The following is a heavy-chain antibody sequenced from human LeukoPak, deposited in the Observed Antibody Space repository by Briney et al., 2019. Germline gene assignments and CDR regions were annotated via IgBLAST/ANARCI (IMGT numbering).Heavy chain of an antibody. V-gene: IGHV4-34*01. Sequence: SETLSLTCAVYGGSFSGYYWSWIRQPPGKGLEWIGEINHSGSTNYNPSLKSRVTISVDTSKNQFSLKLSSVAAADTAVYYCARGKIAARPRTVHWFDPWGQGTLVTVSS. D-gene: IGHD6-6*01. CDR3: ARGKIAARPRTVHWFDP. CDR1: GGSFSGYY. J-gene: IGHJ5*02. CDR2: INHSGST.